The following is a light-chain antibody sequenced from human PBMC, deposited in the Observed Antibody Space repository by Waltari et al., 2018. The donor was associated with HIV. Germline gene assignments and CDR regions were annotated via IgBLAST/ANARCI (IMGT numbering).Light chain of an antibody. CDR3: QQRFNWLT. CDR2: GAS. Sequence: EIVMMQSPATLSVSPGERATLSCRTSQSVSSNLACYQQKPGQAPRLLIYGASPRATGLPARFSGSGSGTEFTLTISSLQSEDFAVYYCQQRFNWLTFGGGTKVEIK. V-gene: IGKV3D-15*01. CDR1: QSVSSN. J-gene: IGKJ4*01.